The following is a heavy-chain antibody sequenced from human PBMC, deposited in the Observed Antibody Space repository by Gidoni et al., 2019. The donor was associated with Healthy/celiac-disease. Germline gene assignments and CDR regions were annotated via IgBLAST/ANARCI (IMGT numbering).Heavy chain of an antibody. CDR2: IYYSGST. CDR3: ARMDYDFWSGYYRGDAFDI. D-gene: IGHD3-3*01. Sequence: QLQLQESGPGLVKPSETLSLTCTVSGGSISSSSYYWGWIRQPPGKGLEWIGSIYYSGSTYYNPSLKSRVTISVDTSKNQFSLKLSSVTAADTAVYYCARMDYDFWSGYYRGDAFDIWGQGTMVTVSS. V-gene: IGHV4-39*01. J-gene: IGHJ3*02. CDR1: GGSISSSSYY.